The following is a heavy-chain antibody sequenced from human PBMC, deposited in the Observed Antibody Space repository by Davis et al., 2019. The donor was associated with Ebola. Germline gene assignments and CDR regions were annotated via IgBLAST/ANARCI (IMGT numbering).Heavy chain of an antibody. J-gene: IGHJ4*02. V-gene: IGHV3-53*01. CDR3: ARDPIPDY. Sequence: GGSLRLSCAASGFTFSSYSMNWVRQAPGKGLEWVSVISSGGSTYYADSVKGRFTISRDNSKNTLYLQMNSLRAEDTAVYYCARDPIPDYWGQGTLVTVSS. CDR2: ISSGGST. CDR1: GFTFSSYS.